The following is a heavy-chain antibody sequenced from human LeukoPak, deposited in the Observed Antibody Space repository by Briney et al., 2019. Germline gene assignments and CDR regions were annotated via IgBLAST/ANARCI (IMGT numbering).Heavy chain of an antibody. CDR2: ISWNGGTI. CDR3: AKDSTRGYSGHDGEHFDD. Sequence: GGSLRLSCAASGFTFHGYAMHWVRQVPGKGLGWVSDISWNGGTIVYADSVKGRLTISRDNPKNSLYLQMNSLRAEDRALYYSAKDSTRGYSGHDGEHFDDWGQGTLVTVSS. V-gene: IGHV3-9*01. J-gene: IGHJ4*02. CDR1: GFTFHGYA. D-gene: IGHD5-12*01.